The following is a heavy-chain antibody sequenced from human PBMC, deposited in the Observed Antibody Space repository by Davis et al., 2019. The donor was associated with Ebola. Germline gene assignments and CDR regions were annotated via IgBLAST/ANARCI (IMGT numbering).Heavy chain of an antibody. J-gene: IGHJ4*02. CDR3: ARSISAAGPLDY. Sequence: MPSETLSLTCTVSGGSISSRSYFWGWIRQPPGKGLEWIGSIYYRGSTYYNPSLKSRVTIPVDTSKNQLSLKLSSVTAADTAVYFCARSISAAGPLDYWGQGTLVTVSS. CDR2: IYYRGST. D-gene: IGHD6-13*01. CDR1: GGSISSRSYF. V-gene: IGHV4-39*01.